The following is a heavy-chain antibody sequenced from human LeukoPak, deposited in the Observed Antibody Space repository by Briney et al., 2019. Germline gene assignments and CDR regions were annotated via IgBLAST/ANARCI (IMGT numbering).Heavy chain of an antibody. V-gene: IGHV1-18*04. CDR1: GYTFTNYG. Sequence: ASVKVSCKASGYTFTNYGISWVRQAPGQGLEWIGWISPYNDYTNYAQKLQGRVTMTTDTSTSTGYMELRSLRSDDTAVYYCAGWYRSSTSCYAGAFDMWGQGTMVTVSS. CDR3: AGWYRSSTSCYAGAFDM. CDR2: ISPYNDYT. D-gene: IGHD2-2*01. J-gene: IGHJ3*02.